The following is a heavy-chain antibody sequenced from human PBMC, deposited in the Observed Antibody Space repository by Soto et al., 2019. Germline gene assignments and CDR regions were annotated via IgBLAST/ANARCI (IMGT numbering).Heavy chain of an antibody. V-gene: IGHV4-39*07. CDR2: IYYSGST. J-gene: IGHJ3*02. CDR1: GGSISSSSYY. CDR3: ARDGITGTTTNAFDI. Sequence: SETLSLTCTVSGGSISSSSYYWGWIRQPPGKGLEWIGSIYYSGSTYYNPSLKSRVTISVDTPKNQFSLKLSSVTAADTAVYYCARDGITGTTTNAFDIWGQGTMVTV. D-gene: IGHD1-7*01.